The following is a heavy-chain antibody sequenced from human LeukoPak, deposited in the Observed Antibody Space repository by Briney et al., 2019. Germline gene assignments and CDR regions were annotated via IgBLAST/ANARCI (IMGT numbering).Heavy chain of an antibody. CDR3: AREAVVTRQGFDY. J-gene: IGHJ4*02. CDR1: GGTFSSYT. V-gene: IGHV1-69*13. CDR2: IIPIFGTA. Sequence: SVKVSCKASGGTFSSYTISWVRQAPGQGLEWMGGIIPIFGTANYAQKFQGRVTITADESTSTAYMELSSLRSEDTAVYYCAREAVVTRQGFDYWGQGTLVTVSS. D-gene: IGHD4-23*01.